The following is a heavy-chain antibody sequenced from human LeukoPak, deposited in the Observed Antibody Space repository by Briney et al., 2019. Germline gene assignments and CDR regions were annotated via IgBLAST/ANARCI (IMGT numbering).Heavy chain of an antibody. Sequence: GGSLRLSCAASGFTFITYAMTWVRQAPGKGLEWVSAISASGASTYYADSVKGRFTISRDKNTLFLQMNSLRAEDTAVYYCAKLLGGPCSYWGQGTLVTVSS. CDR3: AKLLGGPCSY. CDR2: ISASGAST. J-gene: IGHJ4*02. CDR1: GFTFITYA. V-gene: IGHV3-23*01. D-gene: IGHD7-27*01.